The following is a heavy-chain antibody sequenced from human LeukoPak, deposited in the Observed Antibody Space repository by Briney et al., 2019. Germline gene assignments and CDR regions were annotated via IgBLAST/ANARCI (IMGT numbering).Heavy chain of an antibody. CDR2: ISSSSSTI. CDR1: GFTFSSYS. J-gene: IGHJ5*02. V-gene: IGHV3-48*04. CDR3: ARERVTMVRGDRWFDP. D-gene: IGHD3-10*01. Sequence: PGGSLRLSCAASGFTFSSYSMNWVRQAPGKGLEWVSYISSSSSTIYYADSVKGRFTISRDNAKNSLYLQMNSLRAEDTAVYYCARERVTMVRGDRWFDPWGQGTLVTVSS.